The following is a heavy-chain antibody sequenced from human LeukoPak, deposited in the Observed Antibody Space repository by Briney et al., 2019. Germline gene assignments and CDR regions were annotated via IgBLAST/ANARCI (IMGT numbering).Heavy chain of an antibody. V-gene: IGHV4-34*09. D-gene: IGHD2-21*02. CDR2: IYYSGST. CDR3: ARDREAYCGGDCYPPYYYYGMDV. Sequence: SETLSLTCAVYGGSFSGYYWSWIRQPPGKGLEWIGYIYYSGSTYYNPSLKSRVTISVDTSKNQFSLKLSSVTAADTAVYYCARDREAYCGGDCYPPYYYYGMDVWGQGTTVTVSS. J-gene: IGHJ6*02. CDR1: GGSFSGYY.